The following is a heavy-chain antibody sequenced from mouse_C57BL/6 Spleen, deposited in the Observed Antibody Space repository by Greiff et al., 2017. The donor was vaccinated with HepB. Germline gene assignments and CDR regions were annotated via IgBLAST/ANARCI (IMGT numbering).Heavy chain of an antibody. V-gene: IGHV1-84*01. CDR1: GYTFTDYY. CDR2: IYPGSGNT. D-gene: IGHD1-1*02. Sequence: QVQLQQSGPELVKPGASVKISCKASGYTFTDYYINWVKQRPGQGLEWIGWIYPGSGNTKYNEKFKGKATLTVDTSSSTAYMQLSSLTSEDAAVYFWARSPVPNYGPGWFAYWGQGTLVTVSA. J-gene: IGHJ3*01. CDR3: ARSPVPNYGPGWFAY.